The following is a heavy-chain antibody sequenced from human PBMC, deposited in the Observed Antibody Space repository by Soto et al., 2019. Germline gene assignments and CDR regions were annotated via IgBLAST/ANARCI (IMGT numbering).Heavy chain of an antibody. J-gene: IGHJ4*02. D-gene: IGHD3-16*01. CDR1: GYIFTNIG. CDR2: ISVYNGNA. Sequence: ASVKVSCKASGYIFTNIGITWVRQAPGQGLEWMGWISVYNGNANYAQKFKGRVTMTTDTSTSTAYMELWSLRSDDTAVYSCAIQDGGVVYWGQGTLVTVSS. V-gene: IGHV1-18*01. CDR3: AIQDGGVVY.